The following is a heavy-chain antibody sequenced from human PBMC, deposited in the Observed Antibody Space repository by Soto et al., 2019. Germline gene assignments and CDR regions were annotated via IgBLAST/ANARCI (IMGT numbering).Heavy chain of an antibody. CDR2: IESIADGGTA. V-gene: IGHV3-15*04. Sequence: EVQLVESGGDLVKPGGSLRLSCAASGLTFSAAWMHWVRQAPGKGLEWVGSIESIADGGTADSGAPIIGRFSISRDDTRNTAYLHMNSLEIEDTAVYYCTTDSCPNGVCHHGFVIWGQGTMVTVSS. D-gene: IGHD2-8*01. J-gene: IGHJ3*02. CDR3: TTDSCPNGVCHHGFVI. CDR1: GLTFSAAW.